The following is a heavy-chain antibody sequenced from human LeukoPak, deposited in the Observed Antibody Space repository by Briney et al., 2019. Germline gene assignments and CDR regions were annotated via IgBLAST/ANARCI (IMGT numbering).Heavy chain of an antibody. CDR2: ISAYNGNT. J-gene: IGHJ6*03. CDR1: GYTFTSYG. CDR3: ARRPLSYYYYYMDV. Sequence: GASVKVSCKASGYTFTSYGISWVRQAPGQGLEWMGWISAYNGNTNYAQKLQGRVTMTTDTSTSTAYMELRSLRSDDTAVYYCARRPLSYYYYYMDVWGKGTTVTDSS. V-gene: IGHV1-18*01.